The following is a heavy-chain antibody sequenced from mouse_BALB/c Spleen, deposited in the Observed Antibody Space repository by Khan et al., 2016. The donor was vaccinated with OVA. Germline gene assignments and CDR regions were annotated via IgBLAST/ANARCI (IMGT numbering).Heavy chain of an antibody. V-gene: IGHV1-7*01. CDR2: INPTSGYT. Sequence: QVRLQQSGAELAKPGASVKMSCKASGYTFTTYWMHWVKQRPGQGLEWIGYINPTSGYTDYNEKFKDRAILSADKSSSTAYMQLSSLTSEDSAVYCCTRDRIDYWGQGTTLTVSS. CDR3: TRDRIDY. J-gene: IGHJ2*01. CDR1: GYTFTTYW.